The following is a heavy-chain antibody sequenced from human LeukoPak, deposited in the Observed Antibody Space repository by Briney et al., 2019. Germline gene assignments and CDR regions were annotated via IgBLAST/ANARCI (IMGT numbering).Heavy chain of an antibody. V-gene: IGHV3-48*04. CDR1: GFTFTSYN. Sequence: GGSLRLSCAASGFTFTSYNMNWFRQAPGQGLEWLSYINTKSDSIFYADSVKGRFTISRDNAKDSLFLQMNNVRAEGTAVYYCAIDDWESSVSIWGQGTMVNVS. J-gene: IGHJ3*02. CDR2: INTKSDSI. CDR3: AIDDWESSVSI. D-gene: IGHD3-22*01.